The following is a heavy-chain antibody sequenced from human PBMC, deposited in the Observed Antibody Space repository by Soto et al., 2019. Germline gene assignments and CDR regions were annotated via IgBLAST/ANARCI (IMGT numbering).Heavy chain of an antibody. CDR1: GYSFTNYG. CDR3: ARDRGVAPPVAGNTHYYYHMDV. D-gene: IGHD6-19*01. Sequence: QDQLVQSGGEVKKPGASVKVSCKASGYSFTNYGITWVRQAPGQGFEWMGWISAYNGDTNYAQKLQGRVTMTTDASTSTAYLELGSLRADDTAVYYCARDRGVAPPVAGNTHYYYHMDVWGKGTTVTVSS. CDR2: ISAYNGDT. J-gene: IGHJ6*03. V-gene: IGHV1-18*01.